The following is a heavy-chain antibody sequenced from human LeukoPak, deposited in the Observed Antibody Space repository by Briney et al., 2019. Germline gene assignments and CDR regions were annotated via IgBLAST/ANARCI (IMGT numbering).Heavy chain of an antibody. Sequence: GGSLRLSCAASGFTVSSNYMTWVRQAPGKGLEWLSVIYSGGDTYYADSVKGRFTISRDNSKNTLYLQVNSLRAEDTAVYYCARRSGEGYFDCWGQGTLVTVSP. J-gene: IGHJ4*02. D-gene: IGHD1-26*01. CDR2: IYSGGDT. CDR1: GFTVSSNY. CDR3: ARRSGEGYFDC. V-gene: IGHV3-66*01.